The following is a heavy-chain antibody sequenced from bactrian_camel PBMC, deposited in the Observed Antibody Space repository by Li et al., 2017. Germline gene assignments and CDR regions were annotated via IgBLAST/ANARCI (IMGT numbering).Heavy chain of an antibody. CDR3: ATALQSGGYGQYEYHV. CDR2: SISGGGTT. J-gene: IGHJ4*01. D-gene: IGHD3*01. CDR1: GLAFSMYA. V-gene: IGHV3S31*01. Sequence: VQLVESGGGSVQAGGSLRLSCAASGLAFSMYAMSWVRRGPGKGLEWVSSISGGGTTYQPDSVKGRFTISRDNAKNTLYLQLNSLKSEDTALYYCATALQSGGYGQYEYHVWGQGTQVTVS.